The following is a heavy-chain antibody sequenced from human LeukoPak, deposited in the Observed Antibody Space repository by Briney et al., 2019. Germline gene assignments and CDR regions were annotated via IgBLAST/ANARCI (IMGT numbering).Heavy chain of an antibody. CDR1: GFTFSSYS. V-gene: IGHV3-21*01. CDR3: ARGVDYYENSGTIDY. Sequence: PGGSLRLSCAASGFTFSSYSMNWVRQAPGKGLEWVSSISSSSSYIYYADSVKGRFTISRDNAKNSLYLQMNSLRAEDTAVYYCARGVDYYENSGTIDYWGQGTVVTVSS. CDR2: ISSSSSYI. D-gene: IGHD3-22*01. J-gene: IGHJ4*02.